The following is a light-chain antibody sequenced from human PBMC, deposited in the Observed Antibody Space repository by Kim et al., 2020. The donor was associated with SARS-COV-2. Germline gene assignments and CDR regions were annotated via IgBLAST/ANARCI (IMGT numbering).Light chain of an antibody. Sequence: FSPGESATLSCRASQSVSSNYLAWYHQRPGQAPRLLIYLASTRATGAPDRFSGSGSGTDFTLTIRRLEPEDSGVFYCQQYDTSPYTFGQGTKVEI. V-gene: IGKV3-20*01. CDR3: QQYDTSPYT. CDR2: LAS. J-gene: IGKJ2*01. CDR1: QSVSSNY.